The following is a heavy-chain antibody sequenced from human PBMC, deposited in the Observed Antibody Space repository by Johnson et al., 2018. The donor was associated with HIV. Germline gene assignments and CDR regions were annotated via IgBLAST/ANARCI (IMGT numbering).Heavy chain of an antibody. CDR2: ISYDGST. CDR1: GFTFNSYA. V-gene: IGHV3-30-3*01. CDR3: AKDPNPGGDAFDI. Sequence: SGGGVVQPGRSLRVSCVASGFTFNSYAMHWVRQAPGKGLEWVAVISYDGSTYYADSVRGRFTISRDNAKNSLYLQMNSLRAEDTAVYYCAKDPNPGGDAFDIWGQGTMVTVSS. J-gene: IGHJ3*02. D-gene: IGHD1-14*01.